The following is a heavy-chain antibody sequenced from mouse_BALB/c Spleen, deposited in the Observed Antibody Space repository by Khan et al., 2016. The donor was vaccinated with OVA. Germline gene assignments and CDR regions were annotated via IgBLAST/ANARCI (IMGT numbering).Heavy chain of an antibody. J-gene: IGHJ3*01. Sequence: EVQLQESGPGLVKPSQSLSLTCSVTGYSITSGYYWSWIRQFPGNRLEWMGYISYDGSNNYNPSLKNRISITRDTSKKQFFLKLNSVTTEGTATCYCASKSYGKGAYWRQGTLVTVSA. CDR1: GYSITSGYY. CDR2: ISYDGSN. CDR3: ASKSYGKGAY. V-gene: IGHV3-6*02. D-gene: IGHD2-1*01.